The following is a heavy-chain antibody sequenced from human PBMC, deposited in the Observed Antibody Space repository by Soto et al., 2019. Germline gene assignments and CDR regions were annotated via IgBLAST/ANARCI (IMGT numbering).Heavy chain of an antibody. J-gene: IGHJ4*02. Sequence: PGGSLSLSSAASGFTFTRYSMNCVLQAPGKGLEWVSSISSTTNYIYYGDSMKGRFTISRDNAKNSLYLEMNSLRAEDTAVYYCARESEDLTSNFDYWGQGTLVTVSS. CDR3: ARESEDLTSNFDY. CDR2: ISSTTNYI. CDR1: GFTFTRYS. V-gene: IGHV3-21*06.